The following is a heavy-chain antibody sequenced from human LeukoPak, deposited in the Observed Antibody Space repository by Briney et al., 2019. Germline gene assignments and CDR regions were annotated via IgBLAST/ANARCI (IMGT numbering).Heavy chain of an antibody. V-gene: IGHV4-38-2*02. CDR2: IYHSGST. D-gene: IGHD6-13*01. Sequence: SETLSLTCTVSGYSISSGYYWGWIRQPPGKGLEWIGSIYHSGSTYYNPSLKRRVTISVDTSKNQFSLKLSSVTAADTAVYYCARLRHGAAGTPLGAFDIWGQGTMVTVSS. CDR1: GYSISSGYY. CDR3: ARLRHGAAGTPLGAFDI. J-gene: IGHJ3*02.